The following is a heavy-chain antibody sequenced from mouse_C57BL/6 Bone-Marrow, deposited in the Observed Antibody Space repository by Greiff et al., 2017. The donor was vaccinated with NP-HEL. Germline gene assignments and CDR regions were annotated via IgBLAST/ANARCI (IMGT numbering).Heavy chain of an antibody. CDR3: ARQYYYGSSYGY. CDR2: ISSGGSYT. D-gene: IGHD1-1*01. J-gene: IGHJ2*01. CDR1: GFTFSSYG. Sequence: DVMLVESGGDLVKPGGSLKLSCAASGFTFSSYGMSWVRQTPDKRLEWVATISSGGSYTYYPDSVKGRFTISRDNAKNTLYLQMSSLKSEDTAMYYCARQYYYGSSYGYWGQGTTLTVSS. V-gene: IGHV5-6*02.